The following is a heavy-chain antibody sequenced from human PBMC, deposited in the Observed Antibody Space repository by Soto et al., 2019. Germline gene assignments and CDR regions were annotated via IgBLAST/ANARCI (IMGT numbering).Heavy chain of an antibody. V-gene: IGHV3-30*03. CDR3: REDDGCGNSAN. D-gene: IGHD3-22*01. Sequence: QVQLVESGGGVVQPGRSLRLSCAASGFTFSSYGMHWVRQAPGKGLEWVAVISYDGSNKYYADSVKGRFTISRDNSKNTLCLRMDDLGAEDCAVYYCREDDGCGNSANWGQGTMVTVSS. CDR1: GFTFSSYG. J-gene: IGHJ3*01. CDR2: ISYDGSNK.